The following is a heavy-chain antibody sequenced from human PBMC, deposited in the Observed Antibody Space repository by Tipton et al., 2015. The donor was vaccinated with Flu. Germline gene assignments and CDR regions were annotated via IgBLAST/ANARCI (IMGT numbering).Heavy chain of an antibody. CDR1: GGSISSYY. CDR3: ARSSPYYYDSSGYPNWFDP. CDR2: IYYSGST. V-gene: IGHV4-59*12. J-gene: IGHJ5*02. Sequence: TLSLTCTVSGGSISSYYWSWIRQPPGKGLEWIGYIYYSGSTNYNPSLKSRVTISVDMSKNQFSLKLSSVTAADTAVYYCARSSPYYYDSSGYPNWFDPWGQGTLVTVSS. D-gene: IGHD3-22*01.